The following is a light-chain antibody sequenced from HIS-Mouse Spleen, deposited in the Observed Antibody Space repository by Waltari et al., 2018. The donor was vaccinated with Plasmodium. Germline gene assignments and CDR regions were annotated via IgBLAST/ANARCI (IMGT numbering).Light chain of an antibody. V-gene: IGKV3-11*01. CDR3: QQRSNWPSLT. CDR1: QSVSSY. CDR2: DAS. J-gene: IGKJ4*01. Sequence: EIVLTQSPATLSLSPGERATLSCRASQSVSSYLDWYQQKPGQAPRLLSYDASNMDTGIPARFSGSGAGTYFTLTISSLEPEDFAVYYCQQRSNWPSLTFGGGTKVEIK.